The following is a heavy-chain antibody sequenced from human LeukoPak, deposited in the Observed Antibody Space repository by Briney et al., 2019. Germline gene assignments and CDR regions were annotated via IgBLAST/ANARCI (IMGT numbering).Heavy chain of an antibody. J-gene: IGHJ4*02. CDR1: GFTFSSYS. V-gene: IGHV3-15*01. Sequence: GALRLSCAASGFTFSSYSMNWVRQAPGQGLEWVGRIKRSRDDGTPNYAAPVQGRFTISRDDSTDTLYQQMSSLKSEDTAVYYCTTGRLLWFGESPYFNSWGQGTLVIVSS. CDR2: IKRSRDDGTP. CDR3: TTGRLLWFGESPYFNS. D-gene: IGHD3-10*01.